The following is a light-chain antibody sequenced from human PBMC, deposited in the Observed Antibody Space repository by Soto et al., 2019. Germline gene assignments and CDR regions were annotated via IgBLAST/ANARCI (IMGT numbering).Light chain of an antibody. CDR3: AAWDDRLSGPV. CDR2: TNN. J-gene: IGLJ2*01. CDR1: SSNIGSNY. V-gene: IGLV1-47*02. Sequence: QSVLTQPPSASGTPGQRVTISCSGSSSNIGSNYIYWYQQIPGTAPTIVIYTNNQRPSGVPDRFSDSKSGTSASLAISGLRSEDEAVYYCAAWDDRLSGPVFGGGTKLTVL.